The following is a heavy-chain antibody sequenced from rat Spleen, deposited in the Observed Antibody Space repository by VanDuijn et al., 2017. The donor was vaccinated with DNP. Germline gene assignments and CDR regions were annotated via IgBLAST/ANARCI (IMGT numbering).Heavy chain of an antibody. CDR1: GFTFSDYY. CDR2: IRYDGGFT. Sequence: EVHLVESGGGLVQPGRSLKLSCVASGFTFSDYYMAWVRQAPTKGLELVAYIRYDGGFTYHGDSVKGRFTISRDNAKSSLYLQMDSLRSEDTATYYCTTAGAWYFDYWGQGVMVTVSS. J-gene: IGHJ2*01. D-gene: IGHD1-11*01. CDR3: TTAGAWYFDY. V-gene: IGHV5-20*01.